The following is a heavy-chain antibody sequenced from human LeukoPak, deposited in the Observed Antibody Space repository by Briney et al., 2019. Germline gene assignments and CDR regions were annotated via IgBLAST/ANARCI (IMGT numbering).Heavy chain of an antibody. D-gene: IGHD6-19*01. CDR1: GFTFSKYV. CDR3: ARVQGGGYRTADY. J-gene: IGHJ4*02. Sequence: GGSLRLSCAASGFTFSKYVMHRVRQAPGKGPDWVAVILENGSRQYYADSVKGRFTISRDNSKNTLSLQMNSLRGEDTAMYYCARVQGGGYRTADYWGQGTLVTVSS. CDR2: ILENGSRQ. V-gene: IGHV3-30*04.